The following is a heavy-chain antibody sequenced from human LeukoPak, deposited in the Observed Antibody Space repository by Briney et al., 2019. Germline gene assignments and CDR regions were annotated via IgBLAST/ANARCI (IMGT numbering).Heavy chain of an antibody. CDR1: GFSLSRNA. CDR3: AKRKRYSGSYYFDY. CDR2: ISGSGGST. D-gene: IGHD1-26*01. J-gene: IGHJ4*01. Sequence: GGSLRLSCAVSGFSLSRNAMSWVRQAPGKGLEWVSAISGSGGSTYYADSVKGRFTISRDNSKNTLYLQMNSLRAEDTAVYYCAKRKRYSGSYYFDYWGQGTLVTVSS. V-gene: IGHV3-23*01.